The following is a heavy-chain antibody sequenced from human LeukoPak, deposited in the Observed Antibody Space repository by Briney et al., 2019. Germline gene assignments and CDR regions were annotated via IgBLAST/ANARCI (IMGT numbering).Heavy chain of an antibody. J-gene: IGHJ5*02. D-gene: IGHD2-2*02. V-gene: IGHV1-69*01. CDR2: IITIFGTA. CDR1: GGTFSSYD. Sequence: SVKVSCKASGGTFSSYDINWVRHGPGQGLGWMGGIITIFGTAIYAQKFQGRVTITADESTSTAYMELSSRRSEDTAVYYCASGGRPMEYQLLYLGWFDPWGQGTLVTVSS. CDR3: ASGGRPMEYQLLYLGWFDP.